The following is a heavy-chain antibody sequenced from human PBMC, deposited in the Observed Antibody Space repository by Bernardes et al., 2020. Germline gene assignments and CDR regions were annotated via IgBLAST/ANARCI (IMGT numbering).Heavy chain of an antibody. CDR2: IVEENGNT. V-gene: IGHV1-58*01. CDR3: AADLGYCGGNCFDY. D-gene: IGHD2-21*01. J-gene: IGHJ4*02. Sequence: LDLEGVGWIVEENGNTNYAQKFQERVTITRDMSTSTAYMELSSLRSEDTAVYYCAADLGYCGGNCFDYWGQGTLVTVSS.